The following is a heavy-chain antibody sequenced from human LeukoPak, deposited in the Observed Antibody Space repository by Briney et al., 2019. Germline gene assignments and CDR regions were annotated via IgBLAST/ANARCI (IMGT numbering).Heavy chain of an antibody. CDR1: GGSISSYY. CDR3: ARSDSSGSFDY. V-gene: IGHV4-59*12. D-gene: IGHD6-19*01. CDR2: IYHSGGT. Sequence: PSETLSLTCTVSGGSISSYYWSWIRQPPGKGLEWIGYIYHSGGTYYNPSLKSRVTISVGRSKNQFSLKLSSVTAADTAVYYCARSDSSGSFDYWGQGTLVTVSS. J-gene: IGHJ4*02.